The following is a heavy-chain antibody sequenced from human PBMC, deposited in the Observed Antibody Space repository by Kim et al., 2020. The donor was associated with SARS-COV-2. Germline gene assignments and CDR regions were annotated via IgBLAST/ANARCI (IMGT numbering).Heavy chain of an antibody. CDR1: GGSISSYY. Sequence: SETLSLTCTVSGGSISSYYWSWIRQPPGKGLEWIGYIYYSGSTNYNPSLKSRVTISVDTSKNQFSLKLSSVTAADTAVYYCARHPYDPTPGASFDYWGQGALVTVSS. CDR2: IYYSGST. V-gene: IGHV4-59*08. J-gene: IGHJ4*02. D-gene: IGHD3-22*01. CDR3: ARHPYDPTPGASFDY.